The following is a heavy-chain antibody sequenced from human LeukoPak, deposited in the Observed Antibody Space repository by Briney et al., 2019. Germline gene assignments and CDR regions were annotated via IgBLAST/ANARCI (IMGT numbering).Heavy chain of an antibody. V-gene: IGHV3-48*01. J-gene: IGHJ2*01. Sequence: GGSLRLSCAASGFTFSSYSMNWVRQAPGKGLEWVSFISSSGTTYYADSVKGRFTISRDNAKSSVYLQLNSLRGEDTAVYYCARGSMIIVADWYFDPWGRGTLVTVSS. CDR1: GFTFSSYS. D-gene: IGHD3-22*01. CDR2: ISSSGTT. CDR3: ARGSMIIVADWYFDP.